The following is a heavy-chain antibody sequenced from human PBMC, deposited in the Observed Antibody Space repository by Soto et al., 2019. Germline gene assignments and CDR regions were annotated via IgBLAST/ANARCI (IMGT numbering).Heavy chain of an antibody. V-gene: IGHV3-21*01. D-gene: IGHD2-8*02. CDR2: ISSRGTYI. CDR3: TRGGTGGSCIAGACQSAMDV. J-gene: IGHJ6*02. CDR1: GFTFRTYS. Sequence: EVQLVESGGGLVKPGGSLRLSCEVSGFTFRTYSMNWVRQAPGKGLEWVSSISSRGTYIYYADSVNGRFTISRDNAKNSMTLQVRSRRVEDTAVYYCTRGGTGGSCIAGACQSAMDVWGQGTTVTVSS.